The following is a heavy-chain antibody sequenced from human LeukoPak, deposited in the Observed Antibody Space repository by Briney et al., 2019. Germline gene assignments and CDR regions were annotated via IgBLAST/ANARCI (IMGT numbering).Heavy chain of an antibody. CDR3: ARQIASAGTAGFDF. CDR1: GDSISSYY. CDR2: IYSTGST. V-gene: IGHV4-4*07. J-gene: IGHJ4*02. Sequence: AETLCLTCTVSGDSISSYYWSWIRQPSGKGLEWIGRIYSTGSTNYNPSLKSRVAMSVDTSKNQFSLRLRSVTAADTAVYYCARQIASAGTAGFDFWGQGARVTVSS. D-gene: IGHD6-13*01.